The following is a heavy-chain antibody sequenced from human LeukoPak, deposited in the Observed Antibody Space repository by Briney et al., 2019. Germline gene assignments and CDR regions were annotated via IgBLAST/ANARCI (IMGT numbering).Heavy chain of an antibody. CDR3: ARSRSWFPLHSFHP. J-gene: IGHJ5*02. CDR2: IYYSGST. CDR1: GGSISSYY. V-gene: IGHV4-59*08. D-gene: IGHD6-13*01. Sequence: PSETLSLTCTVSGGSISSYYWSWIRQPPGKGLEWIGYIYYSGSTNYNPSLKSRVTISVDTSKNQFSLKLSSVTAAAPAVYYCARSRSWFPLHSFHPCGQGTLFTV.